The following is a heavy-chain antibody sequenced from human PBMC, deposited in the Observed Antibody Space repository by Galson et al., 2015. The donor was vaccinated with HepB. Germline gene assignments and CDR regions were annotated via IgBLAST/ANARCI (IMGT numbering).Heavy chain of an antibody. J-gene: IGHJ3*02. Sequence: QSGAEVKKPGESLRISCKGSGYSFTNYWITWVRQMPGKGLEWMGRIDPSDSYTNYSPSFQGHVTISADKSISTAYLQWSSLKASDTAMYYCAREGYSSGWYSAFDIWGLGAMVTVSS. CDR2: IDPSDSYT. CDR3: AREGYSSGWYSAFDI. D-gene: IGHD6-19*01. CDR1: GYSFTNYW. V-gene: IGHV5-10-1*01.